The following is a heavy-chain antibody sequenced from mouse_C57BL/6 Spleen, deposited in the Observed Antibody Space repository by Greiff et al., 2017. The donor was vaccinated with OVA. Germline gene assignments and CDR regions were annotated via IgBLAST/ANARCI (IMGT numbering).Heavy chain of an antibody. V-gene: IGHV8-12*01. D-gene: IGHD1-1*01. J-gene: IGHJ1*03. CDR2: IYWDDDK. CDR3: ARRAKTTVVARDWYFDV. CDR1: GFSLSTSGMG. Sequence: QVTLKESGPGILQSSQTLSLTCSFSGFSLSTSGMGVSWIRQPSGKGLEWLAHIYWDDDKRYNPSLKSRLTISKDTSRNQVFLKITSVDTADTATYYCARRAKTTVVARDWYFDVWGTGTTVTVSS.